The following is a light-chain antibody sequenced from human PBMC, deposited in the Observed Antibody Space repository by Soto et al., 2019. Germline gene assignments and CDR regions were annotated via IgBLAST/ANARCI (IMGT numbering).Light chain of an antibody. Sequence: QSVLTQPPSVSGAPGQRVTISCTGTSSNIGAGYDVHWYQHLPGTAPKLLIYSNINRPSGVPDRFSGSKSGNTASLTISGLQAEDEADYYCCSYAGSYTYVFGTGTKVTV. CDR3: CSYAGSYTYV. CDR2: SNI. J-gene: IGLJ1*01. CDR1: SSNIGAGYD. V-gene: IGLV1-40*01.